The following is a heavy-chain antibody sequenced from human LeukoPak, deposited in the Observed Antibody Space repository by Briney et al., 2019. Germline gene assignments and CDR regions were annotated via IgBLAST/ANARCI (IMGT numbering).Heavy chain of an antibody. CDR3: ARDLSIYYFADY. CDR2: INTDGSST. Sequence: GGSLRLSCAASGFTFCSYWMQWVRPAPGKGLVWVSRINTDGSSTRYADSVTGRFTISSDNAKNTLYLQMNSLRAEDTAVYYCARDLSIYYFADYGGEGTLVTVSS. D-gene: IGHD3-22*01. CDR1: GFTFCSYW. V-gene: IGHV3-74*01. J-gene: IGHJ4*02.